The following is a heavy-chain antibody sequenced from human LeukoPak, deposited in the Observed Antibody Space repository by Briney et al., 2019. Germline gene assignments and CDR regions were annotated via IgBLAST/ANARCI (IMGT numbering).Heavy chain of an antibody. CDR2: IYTSGST. CDR1: GGSISSYY. V-gene: IGHV4-4*07. CDR3: ASYDSSGSYDAFDI. Sequence: SETLSLTCTVSGGSISSYYWSWIRQPAGKGLEWIGRIYTSGSTNYNPSLKSRVTMSVDTSKNQFSLKLSSVTAADTAVYYCASYDSSGSYDAFDIWGQGTMVTVSS. D-gene: IGHD3-22*01. J-gene: IGHJ3*02.